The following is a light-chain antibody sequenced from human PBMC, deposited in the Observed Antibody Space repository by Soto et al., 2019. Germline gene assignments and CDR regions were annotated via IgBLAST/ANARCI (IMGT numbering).Light chain of an antibody. J-gene: IGKJ1*01. CDR1: QSVSNNY. V-gene: IGKV3-20*01. CDR3: QQYGSSGT. CDR2: GAS. Sequence: EIVFTPSPGTLSLSPGGRATLSFRASQSVSNNYLAWYQQKPGQDPRLLIYGASNRATGIPDRFSGSGSGADFTLTISRLEPEDFAVYYCQQYGSSGTVGQGTKVDI.